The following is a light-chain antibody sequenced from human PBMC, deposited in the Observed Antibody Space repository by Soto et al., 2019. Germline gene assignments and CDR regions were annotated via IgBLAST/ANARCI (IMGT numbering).Light chain of an antibody. J-gene: IGLJ2*01. CDR1: SGHSSYA. CDR2: LNSDGSH. Sequence: QLVLTQSPSASASLGASVKLTCTLSSGHSSYAIAWHQQQPEKGPRYLMKLNSDGSHSKGDGIPDRFSGSSSGAERYLTISCLQSEDEADYYCQTWGTDIVVFGGGTKVTVL. CDR3: QTWGTDIVV. V-gene: IGLV4-69*01.